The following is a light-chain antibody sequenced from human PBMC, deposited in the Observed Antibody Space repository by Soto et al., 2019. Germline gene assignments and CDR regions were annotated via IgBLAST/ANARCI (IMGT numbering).Light chain of an antibody. CDR2: DAY. Sequence: RLGTKPPAARRVYPGEKGILSDRASQSVYNNLAWYQQKPGQAPRLLIYDAYNRATGIPPRFSGSGSGTDFTLTISSLQPEDFATYYCQQSYSTPLTFGPGTRLEI. CDR1: QSVYNN. V-gene: IGKV3D-15*01. J-gene: IGKJ5*01. CDR3: QQSYSTPLT.